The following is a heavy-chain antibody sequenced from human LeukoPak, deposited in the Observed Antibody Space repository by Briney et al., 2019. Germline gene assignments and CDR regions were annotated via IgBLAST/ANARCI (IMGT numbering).Heavy chain of an antibody. J-gene: IGHJ5*02. V-gene: IGHV3-48*01. CDR1: GFTFSGYS. D-gene: IGHD2-15*01. CDR2: ISSSSSAI. CDR3: ARDRDCSGGSCYSSWFDP. Sequence: GGSLRLSCAASGFTFSGYSMNWVRQPPGKGLEWVSYISSSSSAIYYADSVKGRFTISRDNAKNSLFLQMNSLRGEDTAVYFCARDRDCSGGSCYSSWFDPWGQGTLVTVSS.